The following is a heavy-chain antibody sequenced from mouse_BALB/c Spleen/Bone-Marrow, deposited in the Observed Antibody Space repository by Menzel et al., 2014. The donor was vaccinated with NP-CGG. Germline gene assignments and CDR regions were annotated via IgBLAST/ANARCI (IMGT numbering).Heavy chain of an antibody. D-gene: IGHD2-10*02. CDR2: IYPGDGDT. V-gene: IGHV1-80*01. CDR3: ARKYGDY. Sequence: VKLQESGAELVRPGSSVKISCKASGYVFSSYWMNWVKQRPGQGLEWIGQIYPGDGDTNYNGKFKGKATLTADKSSSTAYMQLSSLTSEDSAVYFCARKYGDYWGQGTTLTVSS. J-gene: IGHJ2*01. CDR1: GYVFSSYW.